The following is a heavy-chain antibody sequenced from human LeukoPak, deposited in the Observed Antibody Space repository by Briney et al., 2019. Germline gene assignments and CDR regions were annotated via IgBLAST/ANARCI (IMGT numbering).Heavy chain of an antibody. V-gene: IGHV4-59*08. CDR3: ASSVLLWFGELLNFDY. CDR2: IYYSGST. J-gene: IGHJ4*02. Sequence: SETLSLTCTVSGGSISSYYWSWIRQPPGKGLEWIGYIYYSGSTNYNPSLKSRVTISVDTSKNQFSLKLSSVTAADTAVYYCASSVLLWFGELLNFDYWGQGTLVTVSS. D-gene: IGHD3-10*01. CDR1: GGSISSYY.